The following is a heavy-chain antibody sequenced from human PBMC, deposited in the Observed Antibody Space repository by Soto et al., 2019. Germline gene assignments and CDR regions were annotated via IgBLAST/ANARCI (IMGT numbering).Heavy chain of an antibody. Sequence: QVQLVQSGAEVKKPGSSLKVSCKTSGVTFSTSGISWVRQGPGQGLEWMGGLIPLFGTPKYARKFQGRVSITADDSATTTYLELSGLSSDDTAIYYCARVSPSFCGGGNCYRLDSYFDSWGQGSQVVVSS. V-gene: IGHV1-69*01. CDR2: LIPLFGTP. CDR1: GVTFSTSG. J-gene: IGHJ4*03. CDR3: ARVSPSFCGGGNCYRLDSYFDS. D-gene: IGHD2-21*01.